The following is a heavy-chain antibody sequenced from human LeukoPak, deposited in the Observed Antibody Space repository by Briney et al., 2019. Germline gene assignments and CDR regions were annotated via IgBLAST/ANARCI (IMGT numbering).Heavy chain of an antibody. D-gene: IGHD3-3*01. CDR2: INPNSGGT. Sequence: ASVKVSCKASGYIFTGYYIHWVRQAPGQGLEWMGWINPNSGGTDYAQKFQARVIMTRDTSITPAYMELNSLISDDTAVYYCARGLAIFGVVIPTFFDSWGQGTLVTVSS. CDR3: ARGLAIFGVVIPTFFDS. CDR1: GYIFTGYY. J-gene: IGHJ5*01. V-gene: IGHV1-2*02.